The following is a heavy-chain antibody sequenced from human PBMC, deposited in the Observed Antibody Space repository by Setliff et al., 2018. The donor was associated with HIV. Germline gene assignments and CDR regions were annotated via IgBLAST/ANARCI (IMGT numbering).Heavy chain of an antibody. D-gene: IGHD6-19*01. CDR1: GFTFSSYG. CDR2: IHYDVSSK. Sequence: GESLTISCAAFGFTFSSYGMHWVRQAPGKGLEWVAFIHYDVSSKYYGDSVKGRFTTSRDNSRNTLYLQMNSLRPEDTAVYYCAKDFGYSSGWYLVSGTFDIWGQGTMVTVSS. CDR3: AKDFGYSSGWYLVSGTFDI. J-gene: IGHJ3*02. V-gene: IGHV3-30*02.